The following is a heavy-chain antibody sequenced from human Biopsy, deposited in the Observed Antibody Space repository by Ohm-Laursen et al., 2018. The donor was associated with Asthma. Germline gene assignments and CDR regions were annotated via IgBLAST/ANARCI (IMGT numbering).Heavy chain of an antibody. CDR1: GFTFSTSW. Sequence: SLRLSCTASGFTFSTSWMTWVRQAPGKGLEWVANIKEDGGEKNYVDSVRGRFTISRDNGKNSLYLQMNSLRAEDTAVDYCARDVDLRSVYWGQGTLVTVSS. V-gene: IGHV3-7*05. J-gene: IGHJ4*02. CDR3: ARDVDLRSVY. CDR2: IKEDGGEK. D-gene: IGHD2-15*01.